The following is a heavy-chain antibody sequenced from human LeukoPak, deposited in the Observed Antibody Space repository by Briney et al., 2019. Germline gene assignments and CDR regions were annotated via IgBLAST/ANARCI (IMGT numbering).Heavy chain of an antibody. D-gene: IGHD6-19*01. V-gene: IGHV3-21*01. CDR3: ARVAGYSSGWLKY. CDR2: ISSSSSYI. J-gene: IGHJ4*02. Sequence: GGSLRLSCAASGFTFSSYSMNWVRQAPGKGLEWVSSISSSSSYIYYADSVKGRFTISRDNAKNSLYLQMNSLRAEDTAVYYCARVAGYSSGWLKYWGQGTLVTASS. CDR1: GFTFSSYS.